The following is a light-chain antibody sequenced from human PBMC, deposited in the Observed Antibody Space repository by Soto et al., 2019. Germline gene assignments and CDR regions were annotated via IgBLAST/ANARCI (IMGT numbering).Light chain of an antibody. CDR1: QSLLHSKGYNY. CDR3: MQALQTPPT. CDR2: LGS. V-gene: IGKV2-28*01. J-gene: IGKJ5*01. Sequence: DIVMTQSPLSLPVTPGEPASISCRSSQSLLHSKGYNYLDWYLQKPGQSPQLLIYLGSNRASGVPDRFNGSGSGTDFTLKISRVEAVDVGVYYCMQALQTPPTFGQGTRLEIK.